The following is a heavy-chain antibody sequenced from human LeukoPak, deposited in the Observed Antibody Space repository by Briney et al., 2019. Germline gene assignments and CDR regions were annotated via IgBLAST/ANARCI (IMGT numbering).Heavy chain of an antibody. D-gene: IGHD6-6*01. CDR3: ARYEYSSSSPDY. Sequence: PSETLSLTCTVSGGSISSGGYYWSWIRQPPGKGLEWIGYIYHSGSTYYNPSLKSRVTISVDGSKNQFSLKLSSVTAADTAVYYCARYEYSSSSPDYWGQGTLVTVSS. CDR2: IYHSGST. J-gene: IGHJ4*02. V-gene: IGHV4-30-2*01. CDR1: GGSISSGGYY.